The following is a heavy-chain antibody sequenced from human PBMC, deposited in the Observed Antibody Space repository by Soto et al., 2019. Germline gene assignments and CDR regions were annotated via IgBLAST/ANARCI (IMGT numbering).Heavy chain of an antibody. CDR2: ITNNGGVT. D-gene: IGHD3-16*01. CDR3: ARVGDSNYFDY. J-gene: IGHJ4*02. CDR1: GLTFSNYA. Sequence: PGGSLRLSCATSGLTFSNYAMHWVRQAPGKGLEYVSAITNNGGVTYYANSVKGRFTISRDNSKNTLFLQMGSLRAEDMAVYYCARVGDSNYFDYWGQGTLVTVSS. V-gene: IGHV3-64*01.